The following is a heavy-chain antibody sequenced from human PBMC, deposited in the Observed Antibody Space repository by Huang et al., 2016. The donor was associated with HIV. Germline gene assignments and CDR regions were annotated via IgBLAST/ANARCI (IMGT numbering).Heavy chain of an antibody. V-gene: IGHV3-23*01. CDR2: MSGGGGSK. CDR3: AADKWGWLTHAFDV. J-gene: IGHJ3*01. D-gene: IGHD7-27*01. CDR1: GFDFDNFA. Sequence: EFQLLEAVGNLAHPGVSLLLSCSASGFDFDNFAMDWVRHAQVKGLWRVATMSGGGGSKYGSDAVKGRLTNAGENSKNTLYLQLSNLAVDDTAVYYCAADKWGWLTHAFDVWGQGTLVAVSS.